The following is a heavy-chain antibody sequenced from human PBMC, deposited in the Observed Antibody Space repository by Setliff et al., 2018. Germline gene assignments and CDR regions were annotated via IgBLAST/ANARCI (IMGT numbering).Heavy chain of an antibody. Sequence: ASVKVSCKASGYTFTSYGFSWVRQAPGQGLEWMGWISAYNGNTNYGQKHQGRVTMTTDTSTNTVYMELRSLRSDDTAVYFCVREYSGGGLMWGQGTMVTVSS. CDR2: ISAYNGNT. CDR3: VREYSGGGLM. V-gene: IGHV1-18*01. CDR1: GYTFTSYG. J-gene: IGHJ3*01. D-gene: IGHD6-19*01.